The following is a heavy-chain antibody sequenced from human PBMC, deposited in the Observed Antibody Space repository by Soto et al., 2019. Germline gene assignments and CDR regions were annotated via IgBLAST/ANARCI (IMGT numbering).Heavy chain of an antibody. CDR3: AKDTLYDYGGNPHAT. Sequence: EVQLLESGGGLVQPGGSLRLSCAASGFTFSSYAMSWVRQAPGKGLEWVSAISGSGGSTNYVDSVKGRFTISRDNSKNTQYLQMNSLIAEDTAVSYCAKDTLYDYGGNPHATWGQGTLVTVSS. CDR1: GFTFSSYA. J-gene: IGHJ5*02. V-gene: IGHV3-23*01. CDR2: ISGSGGST. D-gene: IGHD4-17*01.